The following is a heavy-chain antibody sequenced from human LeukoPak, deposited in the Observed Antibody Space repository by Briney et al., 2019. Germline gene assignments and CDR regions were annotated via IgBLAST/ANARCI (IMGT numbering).Heavy chain of an antibody. V-gene: IGHV4-39*07. CDR3: ARNRVVGAPNFDY. J-gene: IGHJ4*02. Sequence: SETLSLTCTVSGGSITSTLYYWGWIRQPPGKGLEWIASVSYSRTTYYNPSLESRVTASIDRSKNQFSLRLTSVTAADTAVYYCARNRVVGAPNFDYWGQGTLVTVFS. CDR1: GGSITSTLYY. D-gene: IGHD1-26*01. CDR2: VSYSRTT.